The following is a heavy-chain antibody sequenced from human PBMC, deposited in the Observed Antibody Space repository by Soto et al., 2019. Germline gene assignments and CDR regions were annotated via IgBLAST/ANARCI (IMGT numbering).Heavy chain of an antibody. CDR1: GFTFSSYG. Sequence: GGSLRLSCAASGFTFSSYGMHWVRQAPGKGLEWVAVIWYDGSNKYYADSVKGRFTISRDNSKNTLYLQMNSLRAEDTAVYYCASGTLDIVVVPAAIPYYYYYMDVWGKGTTVTVSS. J-gene: IGHJ6*03. CDR3: ASGTLDIVVVPAAIPYYYYYMDV. V-gene: IGHV3-33*01. CDR2: IWYDGSNK. D-gene: IGHD2-2*03.